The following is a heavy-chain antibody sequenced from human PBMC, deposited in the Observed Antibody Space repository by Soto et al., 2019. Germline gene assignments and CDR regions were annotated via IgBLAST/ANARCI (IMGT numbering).Heavy chain of an antibody. CDR1: GFTVSHNY. D-gene: IGHD1-1*01. CDR2: IYSGGAT. CDR3: ARDGTYNWV. J-gene: IGHJ1*01. Sequence: EVQLVESGGGWVQPGWSLRLSCAASGFTVSHNYMRWVRQAPGKGLEWVALIYSGGATYYADSVKGRFTSSRGNSKDTLYVQLNILRAEDTSVYSCARDGTYNWVGGQGILVTGSS. V-gene: IGHV3-66*01.